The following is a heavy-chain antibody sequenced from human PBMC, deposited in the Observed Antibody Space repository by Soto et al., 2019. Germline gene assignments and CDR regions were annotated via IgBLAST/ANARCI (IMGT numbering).Heavy chain of an antibody. V-gene: IGHV4-39*01. Sequence: SETLSLTCTVSGGSISSTTYYWGWIRQLPGKGLEWIGSIYYTGSTSYNPSLKSRVTISVDTSKRQFALELSSVTAADTAVYYCVRLLEVGTSRYIVFWGQGALVNVFS. CDR2: IYYTGST. D-gene: IGHD1-26*01. J-gene: IGHJ4*02. CDR3: VRLLEVGTSRYIVF. CDR1: GGSISSTTYY.